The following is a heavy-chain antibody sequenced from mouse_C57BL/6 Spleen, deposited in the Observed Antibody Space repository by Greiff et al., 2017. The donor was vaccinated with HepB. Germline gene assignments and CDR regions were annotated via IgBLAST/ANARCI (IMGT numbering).Heavy chain of an antibody. D-gene: IGHD2-3*01. J-gene: IGHJ2*01. CDR2: IDPNSGGT. V-gene: IGHV1-72*01. Sequence: QVHVKQPGAELVKPGASVKLSCKASGYTFTSYWMHWVKQRPGRGLEWIGRIDPNSGGTKYNEKFKSKATLTVDKPSSTAYMQLSSLTSEDSAVYYCARGERDGYLLFDYWGQGTTLTVSS. CDR1: GYTFTSYW. CDR3: ARGERDGYLLFDY.